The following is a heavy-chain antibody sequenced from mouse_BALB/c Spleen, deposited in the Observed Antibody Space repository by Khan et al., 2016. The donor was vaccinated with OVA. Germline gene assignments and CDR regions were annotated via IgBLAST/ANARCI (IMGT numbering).Heavy chain of an antibody. V-gene: IGHV1S41*01. CDR3: ASSNYYGRGLYAMDY. CDR2: IGPGSGSA. CDR1: GYTFTSYW. D-gene: IGHD1-1*01. J-gene: IGHJ4*01. Sequence: DLVEPGASVKLSCKASGYTFTSYWINWIKERPGQGLEWIGQIGPGSGSAYYNELFKGKATLTVDTSSSTVYIQLSSLSSEDSAVYSCASSNYYGRGLYAMDYWGQGTSVTVSS.